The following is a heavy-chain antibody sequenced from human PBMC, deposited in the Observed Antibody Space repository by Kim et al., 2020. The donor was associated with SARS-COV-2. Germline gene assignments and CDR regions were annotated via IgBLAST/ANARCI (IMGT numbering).Heavy chain of an antibody. CDR2: INSDGSST. Sequence: GGSLRRSCAASGFTFGYYAMHWVRQAPGKGLVWVSRINSDGSSTTYADSVQGRFSISRDNAQNTLFLQMYSLRAEDTGVYFCARDLDPSANYYYYGMDVWGQGTTVTVSS. CDR1: GFTFGYYA. V-gene: IGHV3-74*01. CDR3: ARDLDPSANYYYYGMDV. D-gene: IGHD3-3*01. J-gene: IGHJ6*02.